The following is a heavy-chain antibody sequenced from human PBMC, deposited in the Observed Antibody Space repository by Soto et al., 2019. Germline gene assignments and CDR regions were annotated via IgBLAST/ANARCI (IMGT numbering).Heavy chain of an antibody. CDR1: GYSFTSYW. CDR3: ARRGYDFWSGLDV. Sequence: PGESLKISCKGSGYSFTSYWIIWVRQMPGKGLEWVGNIDPTDSFTNYSPSFQGHVTISTDKSMSTAYLQWGTLKASDTAMYYCARRGYDFWSGLDVWGQGTTVTVSS. J-gene: IGHJ6*02. D-gene: IGHD3-3*01. CDR2: IDPTDSFT. V-gene: IGHV5-10-1*01.